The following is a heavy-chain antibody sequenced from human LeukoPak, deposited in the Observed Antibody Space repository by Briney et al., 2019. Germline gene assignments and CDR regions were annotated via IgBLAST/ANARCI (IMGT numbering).Heavy chain of an antibody. Sequence: PSETLSLTCAVYGGSFSGYYWSWIRQPPGKGLEWIGEINHSGSTNYNPSLKSRVTISVDTSKNQFSLKLSSVTAADTAVYYCARAVGYDSSGYYYLPYFDYWGQGTLVTVSS. V-gene: IGHV4-34*01. J-gene: IGHJ4*02. CDR3: ARAVGYDSSGYYYLPYFDY. D-gene: IGHD3-22*01. CDR1: GGSFSGYY. CDR2: INHSGST.